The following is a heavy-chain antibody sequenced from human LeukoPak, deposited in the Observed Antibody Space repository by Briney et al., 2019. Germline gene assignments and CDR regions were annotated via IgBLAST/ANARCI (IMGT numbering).Heavy chain of an antibody. V-gene: IGHV4-39*01. CDR3: ARHSGLRSPFDP. J-gene: IGHJ5*02. CDR1: GGSFSGYY. CDR2: IYSSGNT. Sequence: SETLSLTCAVYGGSFSGYYWGWIRQPPGRDLEWIGSIYSSGNTYYNPSLESRVTISVDTSKNQLSLKLTSATAADTSVYYCARHSGLRSPFDPWGQGTLVTVSS. D-gene: IGHD3-3*01.